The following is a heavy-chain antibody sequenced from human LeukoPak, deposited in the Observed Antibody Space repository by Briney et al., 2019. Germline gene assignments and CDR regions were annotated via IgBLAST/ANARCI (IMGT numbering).Heavy chain of an antibody. CDR1: GFTFSSYW. D-gene: IGHD4-23*01. V-gene: IGHV3-74*01. CDR2: INSDGSST. CDR3: AREDYGGNSFEIAFDI. Sequence: GGSLRLSCAASGFTFSSYWMHWVRQAPGKGLVWVSRINSDGSSTSYADSVKGRFTISRDNAKNTLYLQTNSLRAEDTAVYYCAREDYGGNSFEIAFDIWGQGTMVTVSS. J-gene: IGHJ3*02.